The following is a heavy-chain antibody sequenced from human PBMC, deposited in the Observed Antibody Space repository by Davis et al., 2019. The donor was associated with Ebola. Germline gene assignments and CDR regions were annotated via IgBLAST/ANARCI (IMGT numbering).Heavy chain of an antibody. J-gene: IGHJ5*02. D-gene: IGHD2/OR15-2a*01. CDR3: ARDLSRSGWFDP. CDR1: GYSFPNHD. V-gene: IGHV1-18*04. Sequence: AASVKVSCKASGYSFPNHDIRWVRQAPGQGLEWMGWISPFSGNTLYAQNLQDRVTMTRDTSTSTAYMELRSLRSDDTAVYYCARDLSRSGWFDPWGQGTLVTVSS. CDR2: ISPFSGNT.